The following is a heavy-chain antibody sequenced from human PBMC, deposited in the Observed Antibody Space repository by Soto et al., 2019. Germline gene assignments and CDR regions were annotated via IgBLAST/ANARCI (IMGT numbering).Heavy chain of an antibody. CDR1: GYTFTSYA. V-gene: IGHV1-3*01. D-gene: IGHD3-10*01. CDR3: ARYGSGSYPTGYYYGMDV. CDR2: INAGNGNT. Sequence: QVQLVQSGAEVKKPGASVKVSCKASGYTFTSYAMHWVRQAPGHRLEWMGWINAGNGNTKYSQKFQGRVTITRDTSASTAYMELSSLRSEDTAVYYCARYGSGSYPTGYYYGMDVWGQGTTVTVSS. J-gene: IGHJ6*02.